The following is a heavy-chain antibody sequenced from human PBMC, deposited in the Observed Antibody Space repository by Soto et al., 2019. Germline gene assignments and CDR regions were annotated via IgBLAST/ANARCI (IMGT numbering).Heavy chain of an antibody. Sequence: QVQLVESGGGVVQPGRSLRLSCAASGFTFTTYDINWVRQAPGKGLEWVAVISNDGRGKYYADSVKGRFTISRDNSKNTLYLQMNSLRSDDTAVYYCARDQCFVGGGSCYYFDFWGQGTLVTVSS. D-gene: IGHD2-15*01. V-gene: IGHV3-30*04. J-gene: IGHJ4*02. CDR2: ISNDGRGK. CDR3: ARDQCFVGGGSCYYFDF. CDR1: GFTFTTYD.